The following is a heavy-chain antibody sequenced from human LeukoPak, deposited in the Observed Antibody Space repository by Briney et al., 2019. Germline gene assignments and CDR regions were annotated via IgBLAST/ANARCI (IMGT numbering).Heavy chain of an antibody. CDR1: GGSISSYY. J-gene: IGHJ4*02. CDR3: ARVSISTRQAYFDY. Sequence: PSETLSLTCTVSGGSISSYYWSWIRQPPGKGLEWIGYIYYSGSTNYNPSLKSRVTKSVDTSKNQFSLKLSSVTAADTAVYYCARVSISTRQAYFDYWGQGTLVTVSS. D-gene: IGHD5/OR15-5a*01. CDR2: IYYSGST. V-gene: IGHV4-59*01.